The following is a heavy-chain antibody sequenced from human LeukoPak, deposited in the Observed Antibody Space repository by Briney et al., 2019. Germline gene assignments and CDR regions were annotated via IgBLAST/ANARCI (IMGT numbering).Heavy chain of an antibody. J-gene: IGHJ6*02. CDR1: GYTFTSCD. CDR2: MNPNSGNT. CDR3: AREGGRGYYYYYYGMDV. D-gene: IGHD2-15*01. V-gene: IGHV1-8*01. Sequence: ASVKVSCKASGYTFTSCDINWVRQATGQGLEWMGWMNPNSGNTGYAQKFQGRVTMTRNTSISTAYMELSSLRSEDTAVYYCAREGGRGYYYYYYGMDVWGQGTTVTVSS.